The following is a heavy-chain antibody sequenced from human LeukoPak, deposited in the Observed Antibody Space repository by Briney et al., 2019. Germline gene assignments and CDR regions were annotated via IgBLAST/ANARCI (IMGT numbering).Heavy chain of an antibody. CDR3: ASRKYYYGSGSQYYFDY. CDR1: GGTFSSYA. V-gene: IGHV1-69*13. Sequence: ASVKVSCKASGGTFSSYAISWVRQAPGQGLEWMGGIIPIFGTANYAQKFQGRVTITADESTSTAYMELSSLRSEDTAVYYCASRKYYYGSGSQYYFDYWGQGTLVTVSS. CDR2: IIPIFGTA. J-gene: IGHJ4*02. D-gene: IGHD3-10*01.